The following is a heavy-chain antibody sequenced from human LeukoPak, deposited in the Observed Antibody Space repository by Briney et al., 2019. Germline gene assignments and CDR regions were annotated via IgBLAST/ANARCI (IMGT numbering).Heavy chain of an antibody. CDR2: ISAYNGNT. D-gene: IGHD5-24*01. CDR1: GYTLTSYG. CDR3: ARATMEYYYYGMDV. Sequence: ASVKVSCKASGYTLTSYGISWVRQAPGQGLEWMGWISAYNGNTNYAQKLQGRVTMTTDTSTSTAYMELRSLRSDDTAVYYCARATMEYYYYGMDVWGQGTTVTVSS. J-gene: IGHJ6*01. V-gene: IGHV1-18*01.